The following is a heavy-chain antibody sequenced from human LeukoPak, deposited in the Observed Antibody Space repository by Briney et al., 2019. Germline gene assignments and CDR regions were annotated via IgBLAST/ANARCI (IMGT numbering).Heavy chain of an antibody. Sequence: PGGSLRLSCAASGFTFSSYAMSWVRQAPGKGLEWVSAISGSGGSTYYADSVKGRFTISRDNSKNTLYLQMNSLRAEDTAVYYCAKDRGHVYGDYGLDAFDIWGQGTMVTVSS. J-gene: IGHJ3*02. D-gene: IGHD4-17*01. CDR3: AKDRGHVYGDYGLDAFDI. CDR2: ISGSGGST. V-gene: IGHV3-23*01. CDR1: GFTFSSYA.